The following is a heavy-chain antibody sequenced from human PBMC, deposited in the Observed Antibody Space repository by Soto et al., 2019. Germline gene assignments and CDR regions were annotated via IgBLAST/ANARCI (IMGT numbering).Heavy chain of an antibody. J-gene: IGHJ4*02. CDR2: SSAHNGNT. Sequence: QVHLVQSGAEVKKPGASVKVSCKGSGYIFTTYGITWVRQAPGQGLEWMGWSSAHNGNTNYAQKLQGRVTVTRDTSTSTAHMELRNLRSDDTAVYYCARGRYGDYWGQGALVTVSS. D-gene: IGHD1-1*01. CDR3: ARGRYGDY. V-gene: IGHV1-18*01. CDR1: GYIFTTYG.